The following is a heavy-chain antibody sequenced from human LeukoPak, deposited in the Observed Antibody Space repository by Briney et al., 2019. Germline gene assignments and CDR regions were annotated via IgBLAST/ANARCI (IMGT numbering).Heavy chain of an antibody. CDR2: ISGSGGST. CDR1: GFTFSSYA. CDR3: AKVRYGDLGADY. Sequence: GGSLRLSCAASGFTFSSYAMSWVRQAPGKGLEWVSAISGSGGSTYYADPVKGRFTISRDNSKNTLYLQMNSLRAEDTAVYYCAKVRYGDLGADYWGQGTLVTVSS. D-gene: IGHD4-17*01. V-gene: IGHV3-23*01. J-gene: IGHJ4*02.